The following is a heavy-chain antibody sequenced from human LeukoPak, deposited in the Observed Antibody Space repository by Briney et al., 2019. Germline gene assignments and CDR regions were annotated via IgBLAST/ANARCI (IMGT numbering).Heavy chain of an antibody. CDR1: GYTFTSYG. J-gene: IGHJ4*02. CDR2: ISSYNGNT. D-gene: IGHD6-13*01. V-gene: IGHV1-18*01. Sequence: ASVKVSCKASGYTFTSYGISWVRQAPGQGLEWMGWISSYNGNTNYAQKVQGRVTMTTDTSTSTAYMELRSLRSDDTAVYYCARTSSSPTQLRYWGQGTLVTVSS. CDR3: ARTSSSPTQLRY.